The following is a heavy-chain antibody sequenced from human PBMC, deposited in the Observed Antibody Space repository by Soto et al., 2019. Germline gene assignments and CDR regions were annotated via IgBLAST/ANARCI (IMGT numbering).Heavy chain of an antibody. CDR2: IYFTGDT. CDR1: GGPISPYY. Sequence: SETLSLTCSVSGGPISPYYWGWIRQSAGKGLEWIGRIYFTGDTNYNPPLKSRVTMSVDTSKNQFSLKLRSVTAADTAVYYCAREGGYYDSSGSGVYHYFGVDVWGQGTTVTVS. CDR3: AREGGYYDSSGSGVYHYFGVDV. J-gene: IGHJ6*02. V-gene: IGHV4-4*07. D-gene: IGHD3-22*01.